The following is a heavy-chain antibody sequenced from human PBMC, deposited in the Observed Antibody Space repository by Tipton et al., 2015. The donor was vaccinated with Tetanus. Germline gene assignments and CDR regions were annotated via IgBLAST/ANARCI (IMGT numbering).Heavy chain of an antibody. D-gene: IGHD3/OR15-3a*01. J-gene: IGHJ3*02. CDR2: TYYRSKWSN. CDR1: GDRLSSDIAA. V-gene: IGHV6-1*01. Sequence: GLVKPSQTLSVTCVISGDRLSSDIAAWYWIRQSPSRGLEWLGRTYYRSKWSNDYAVSVKSRVTITSDTSKNQFSLQLGSVIAADTAMYYCARWTASGKGAFDIWGQGAMVTVSS. CDR3: ARWTASGKGAFDI.